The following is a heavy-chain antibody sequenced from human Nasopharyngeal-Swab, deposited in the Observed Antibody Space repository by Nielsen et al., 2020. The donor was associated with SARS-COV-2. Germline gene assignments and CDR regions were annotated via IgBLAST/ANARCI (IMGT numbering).Heavy chain of an antibody. D-gene: IGHD4-23*01. V-gene: IGHV4-34*01. J-gene: IGHJ5*02. CDR3: ARGHSGTVAPTPRWFDP. CDR2: INHSGST. Sequence: CQAPGKGLEWIGEINHSGSTNYNPSLKSRVTISVDTSKNQFSLKLSSVTAADTAVYYCARGHSGTVAPTPRWFDPWGQGTLVTVSS.